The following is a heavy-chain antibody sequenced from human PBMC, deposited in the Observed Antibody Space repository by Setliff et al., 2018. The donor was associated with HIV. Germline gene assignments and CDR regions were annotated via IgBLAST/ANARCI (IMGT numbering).Heavy chain of an antibody. D-gene: IGHD4-17*01. CDR3: ARDNYDDYSRVQMDV. Sequence: ASVKVSCKASGYTFTSSGISWVRQAPGQGLEWMGWISTYKGNTKYEQKFQGRVTMTTDTSTSTAYMELRSLRSDDTAIYYCARDNYDDYSRVQMDVWGKGTTVTVSS. CDR2: ISTYKGNT. J-gene: IGHJ6*04. V-gene: IGHV1-18*04. CDR1: GYTFTSSG.